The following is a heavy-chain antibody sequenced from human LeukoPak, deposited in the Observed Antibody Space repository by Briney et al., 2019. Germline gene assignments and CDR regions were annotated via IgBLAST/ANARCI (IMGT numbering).Heavy chain of an antibody. D-gene: IGHD3-22*01. CDR3: ARDRGYYYDSSGYPDY. V-gene: IGHV3-30*19. J-gene: IGHJ4*02. CDR2: IWYDGSNK. Sequence: PGGSLRLSCAASGFTFSSYGMHWVRQAPGKGLEWVAVIWYDGSNKYYADSVKGRFTISRDNSKNTLYLQMNSLRAEDTAVYYCARDRGYYYDSSGYPDYWGQGTLVTVSS. CDR1: GFTFSSYG.